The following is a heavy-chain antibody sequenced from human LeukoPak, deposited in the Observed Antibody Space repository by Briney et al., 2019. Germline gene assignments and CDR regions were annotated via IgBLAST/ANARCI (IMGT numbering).Heavy chain of an antibody. CDR3: ARVLPYYYFMDV. J-gene: IGHJ6*03. CDR2: ISSSGGTI. CDR1: GFTFSDYY. V-gene: IGHV3-11*01. Sequence: GGSLRLSCAASGFTFSDYYMSWIRQAPGKGLEWVSYISSSGGTIYYADSVKGRFTISTDNANNSLYLQMNSPRAEDTAVYYCARVLPYYYFMDVWGKGTTVTISS.